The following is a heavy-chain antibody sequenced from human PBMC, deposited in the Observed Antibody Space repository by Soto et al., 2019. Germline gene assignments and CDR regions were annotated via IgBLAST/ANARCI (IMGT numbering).Heavy chain of an antibody. J-gene: IGHJ4*02. CDR3: GRVGGYCGGGSCYRGAVFAY. V-gene: IGHV4-31*03. CDR1: GGSISSGGYY. D-gene: IGHD2-15*01. Sequence: SETLSLTCTVSGGSISSGGYYWSWIRQHPGKGLEWIGYIYYSGSTYYNPSLKSRVTISVDTSKNQFSLKLSSVTAADTAVYYWGRVGGYCGGGSCYRGAVFAYGAQETLVTV. CDR2: IYYSGST.